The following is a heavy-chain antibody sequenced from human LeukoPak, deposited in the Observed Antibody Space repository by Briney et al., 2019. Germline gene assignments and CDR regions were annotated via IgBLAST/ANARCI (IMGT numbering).Heavy chain of an antibody. CDR3: ARIRFGEFYFDY. D-gene: IGHD3-10*01. CDR2: IYPGDSDT. Sequence: PGESLKISCKGSGSSFTNHWIAWVRQMPGKGLEWMGIIYPGDSDTRYSPSFQGQVTISADKSISTAYLQWSSLKASDTAMYYCARIRFGEFYFDYWGQGTLVTVSS. J-gene: IGHJ4*02. CDR1: GSSFTNHW. V-gene: IGHV5-51*01.